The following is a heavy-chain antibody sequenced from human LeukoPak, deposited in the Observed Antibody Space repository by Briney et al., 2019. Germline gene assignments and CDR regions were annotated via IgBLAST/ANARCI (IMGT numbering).Heavy chain of an antibody. D-gene: IGHD6-19*01. CDR1: GFTFSSYA. CDR3: AKTPQWLVDYFDY. CDR2: ISGSGGST. Sequence: GGSLRLSCAASGFTFSSYAMSWVRQAPGKGLEWVSAISGSGGSTYYVDSVKGRFTISRDNSKNTLYLQMNSLRAEDTAVYYCAKTPQWLVDYFDYWGQGTLVTVSS. V-gene: IGHV3-23*01. J-gene: IGHJ4*02.